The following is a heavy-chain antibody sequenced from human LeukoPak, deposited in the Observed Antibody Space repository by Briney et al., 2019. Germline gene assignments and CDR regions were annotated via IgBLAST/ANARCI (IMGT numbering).Heavy chain of an antibody. Sequence: SETLSLTCTVSGGSISSSYYYWGWIRQPPGKGLEWIGSIYYSGSTYYNPSLKSRVTISVDTSKNQFSLKPSSVTAADTAVYYCARLPYWGQGTLVTVSS. CDR1: GGSISSSYYY. CDR2: IYYSGST. CDR3: ARLPY. J-gene: IGHJ4*02. V-gene: IGHV4-39*01.